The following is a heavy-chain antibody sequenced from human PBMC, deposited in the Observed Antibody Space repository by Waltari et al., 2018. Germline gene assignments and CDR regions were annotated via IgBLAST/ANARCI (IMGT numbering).Heavy chain of an antibody. J-gene: IGHJ4*02. CDR2: VSISGTKL. Sequence: EVQLLESGGGFVQPGGSLRLSCVLPGFRFRSSSLSWVRQAPGKGLEWVSSVSISGTKLYYADSVKGRFTISRDNSKNALHLQMNSLRAEDTAIYYCAKEIRPNDFWGQGTLVTVSS. D-gene: IGHD1-1*01. CDR1: GFRFRSSS. V-gene: IGHV3-23*01. CDR3: AKEIRPNDF.